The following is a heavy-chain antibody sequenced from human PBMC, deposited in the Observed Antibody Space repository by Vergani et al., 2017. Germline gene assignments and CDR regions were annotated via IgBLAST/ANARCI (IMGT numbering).Heavy chain of an antibody. CDR3: ARGPHRATFGGVVDY. Sequence: EVQLVESGGGLVQTGGSLRLSCAASGFTFSSYSMNWVRQAPGKGLEWVSYISSSSRTIYYADSVKGRFTISRDNAKNSLYLQMNSLRAEDTAVYYCARGPHRATFGGVVDYWGQGTLVTVSS. CDR2: ISSSSRTI. D-gene: IGHD3-16*01. CDR1: GFTFSSYS. V-gene: IGHV3-48*01. J-gene: IGHJ4*02.